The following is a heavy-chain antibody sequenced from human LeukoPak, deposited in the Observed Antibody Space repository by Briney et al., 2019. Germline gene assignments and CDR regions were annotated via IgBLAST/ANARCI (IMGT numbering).Heavy chain of an antibody. CDR2: IYHLGSA. J-gene: IGHJ4*01. Sequence: SETLFLTCNVSGDSVSRNIYYWGWMRQPPGKGPEWIGSIYHLGSAFYNSALKSRVTMSVDTSKNQFSLRLNSVTAADTAVYYCARLYCSGSNCYDYWGQGTLVTVSS. CDR1: GDSVSRNIYY. CDR3: ARLYCSGSNCYDY. V-gene: IGHV4-39*01. D-gene: IGHD2-15*01.